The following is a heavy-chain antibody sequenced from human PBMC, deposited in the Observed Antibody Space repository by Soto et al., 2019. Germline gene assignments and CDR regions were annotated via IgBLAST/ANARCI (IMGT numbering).Heavy chain of an antibody. V-gene: IGHV3-7*01. CDR1: EFTFDKYY. J-gene: IGHJ6*02. D-gene: IGHD1-20*01. Sequence: GGSLRLSCAASEFTFDKYYMTWVRQAPGKGPEWVANIKPDGSEQYYVDSVKGRFTISRDNASNSLYLQMNSLRAEDTAVYFCARGNWNYYYGFDVWGQGTTVTVSS. CDR2: IKPDGSEQ. CDR3: ARGNWNYYYGFDV.